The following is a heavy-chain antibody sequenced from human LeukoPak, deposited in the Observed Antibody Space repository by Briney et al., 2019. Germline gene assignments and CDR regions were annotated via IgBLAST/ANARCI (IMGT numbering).Heavy chain of an antibody. Sequence: ASVKVSCKASGYTFTSYYMHWVRQAPGQGLEWMGWINPNSGGTNYAQKFQGRVTMTRDTSISTAYMELSRLRSDDTAVYYCARAGTVVVITSRDAFDIRGQGTMVTVSS. V-gene: IGHV1-2*02. CDR2: INPNSGGT. CDR1: GYTFTSYY. CDR3: ARAGTVVVITSRDAFDI. J-gene: IGHJ3*02. D-gene: IGHD3-22*01.